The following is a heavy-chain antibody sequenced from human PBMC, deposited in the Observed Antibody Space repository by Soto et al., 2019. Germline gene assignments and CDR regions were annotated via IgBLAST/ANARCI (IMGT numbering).Heavy chain of an antibody. D-gene: IGHD3-3*01. CDR3: ASGRFLAWFVY. CDR2: IWYDGSNK. V-gene: IGHV3-33*01. Sequence: QVQLVESGGGVVQPGRSLRLSCAASGFTFSSYGMHWVRQAPGKGLEWVAVIWYDGSNKYYADSVKGRFTISRDNSKNTLYLQMNSLRAEDTAVYYCASGRFLAWFVYWGQGTLVTVSS. CDR1: GFTFSSYG. J-gene: IGHJ4*02.